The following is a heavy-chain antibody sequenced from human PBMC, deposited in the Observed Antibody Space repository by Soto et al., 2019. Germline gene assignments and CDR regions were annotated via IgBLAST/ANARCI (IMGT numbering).Heavy chain of an antibody. CDR1: GGSFSGYY. V-gene: IGHV4-34*01. Sequence: LSLTCAVYGGSFSGYYWSWIRQPPGKGLEWIGEINHSGSTNYNPSLKSRVTISVDTSKNQFSLKLSSVTAADTAVYYCARARYCSGGSCYSGWFDPWGQGTLVTVSS. J-gene: IGHJ5*02. D-gene: IGHD2-15*01. CDR3: ARARYCSGGSCYSGWFDP. CDR2: INHSGST.